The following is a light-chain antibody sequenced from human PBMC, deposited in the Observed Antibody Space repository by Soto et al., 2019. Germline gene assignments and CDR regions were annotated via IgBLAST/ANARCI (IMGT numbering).Light chain of an antibody. Sequence: EIVLTQSPGTLSLSPGERATLSCRSSQSFSSSYLAWYQQKPGQAPRLLFYGASNRATGVPDRFSGSGSGTDFTLTISRLEPEDYAVYYCQQYGRSPPWTFGQGTKVDIK. CDR3: QQYGRSPPWT. J-gene: IGKJ1*01. CDR1: QSFSSSY. CDR2: GAS. V-gene: IGKV3-20*01.